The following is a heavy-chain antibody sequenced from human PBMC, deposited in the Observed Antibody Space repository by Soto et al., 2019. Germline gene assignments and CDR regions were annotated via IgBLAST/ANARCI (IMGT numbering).Heavy chain of an antibody. V-gene: IGHV3-23*01. CDR3: AKGNYGDYGGFDP. CDR2: IISTGIST. CDR1: GFRFSTFA. J-gene: IGHJ5*02. Sequence: EVQILESGGGLIQPGGSLRLSCAASGFRFSTFAMTWVRQAPGKGLEWVSTIISTGISTYYADSVKGRFTISRANSKNTLYLQMNSLRAEDSAVYYCAKGNYGDYGGFDPWGQGTLVTVSS. D-gene: IGHD4-17*01.